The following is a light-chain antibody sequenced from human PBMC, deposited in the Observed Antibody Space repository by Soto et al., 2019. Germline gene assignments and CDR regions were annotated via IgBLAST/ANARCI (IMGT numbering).Light chain of an antibody. V-gene: IGKV4-1*01. CDR2: CAS. J-gene: IGKJ4*01. CDR1: QNVFYDSNKKNY. CDR3: QQYYNTPFT. Sequence: DFVMTQSPDSLAVSLGERATINCMSSQNVFYDSNKKNYLARYQQKPGQPPKLLIYCASSRGTGVPDRFSGSGSGTDFTLTISSLQAEDVAVYYCQQYYNTPFTFGGGTKVEIK.